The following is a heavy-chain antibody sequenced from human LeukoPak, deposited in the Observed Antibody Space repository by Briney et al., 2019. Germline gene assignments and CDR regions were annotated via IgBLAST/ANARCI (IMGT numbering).Heavy chain of an antibody. CDR2: IYYSGST. J-gene: IGHJ1*01. D-gene: IGHD2-15*01. Sequence: PSETLSLTCTVSGGSISSYYWSWIRQPPGEGLEWIGYIYYSGSTNYNPSLKSRVTISVDTSKNQFSLKLSSVTAADTAVYYCARRESLDCSGGSCYRAEYFQHWGQGTLVTVSS. CDR1: GGSISSYY. V-gene: IGHV4-59*01. CDR3: ARRESLDCSGGSCYRAEYFQH.